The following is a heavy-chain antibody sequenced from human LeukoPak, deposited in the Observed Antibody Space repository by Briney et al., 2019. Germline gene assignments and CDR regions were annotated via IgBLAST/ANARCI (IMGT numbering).Heavy chain of an antibody. V-gene: IGHV1-2*07. CDR3: ARDYSDSSGYWSHTSFDY. CDR2: INPNSGGT. J-gene: IGHJ4*02. CDR1: GYTFTGYY. D-gene: IGHD3-22*01. Sequence: ASVKVSCKASGYTFTGYYMHWVRQAPGQGLEWMGWINPNSGGTNYAHKFQGRVTMTRDTSISTAYMELSRLRSDDTAVYYCARDYSDSSGYWSHTSFDYWGQGTLVTVSS.